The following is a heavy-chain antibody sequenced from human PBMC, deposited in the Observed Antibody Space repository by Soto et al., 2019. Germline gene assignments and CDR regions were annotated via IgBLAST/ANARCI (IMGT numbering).Heavy chain of an antibody. J-gene: IGHJ4*02. CDR1: GGTFRSYA. CDR3: ARGPLMVRGVTTFDY. V-gene: IGHV1-69*13. Sequence: GASVKVSCKASGGTFRSYAISWVRQAPGQGLEWMGGIIPIFGTANYAQKFQGRVTITADESTSTAYMELSSLRAEDTAVYYCARGPLMVRGVTTFDYWGQGTQVTVSS. CDR2: IIPIFGTA. D-gene: IGHD3-10*01.